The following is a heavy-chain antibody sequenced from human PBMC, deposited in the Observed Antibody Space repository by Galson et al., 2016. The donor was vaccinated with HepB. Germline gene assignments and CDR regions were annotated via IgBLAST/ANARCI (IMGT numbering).Heavy chain of an antibody. Sequence: SVKVSCKASGYTFASYDINWVRQAPGQGLEWMGWINPSSGDTGYAQKFQARVTMTRNTFINTAYMELRSLRFDETAVYYCARVLRRGYSNYDANWGQGTLVTVSS. D-gene: IGHD5-12*01. CDR1: GYTFASYD. V-gene: IGHV1-8*01. CDR2: INPSSGDT. CDR3: ARVLRRGYSNYDAN. J-gene: IGHJ4*02.